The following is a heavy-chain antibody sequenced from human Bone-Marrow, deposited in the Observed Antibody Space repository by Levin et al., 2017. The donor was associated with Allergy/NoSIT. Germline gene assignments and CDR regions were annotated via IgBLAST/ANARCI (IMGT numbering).Heavy chain of an antibody. V-gene: IGHV3-15*01. D-gene: IGHD3-22*01. CDR2: IRGKSDGGTT. J-gene: IGHJ2*01. Sequence: GESLKISCAASGFTFSDAWVSWVRQAPGKGLEWVGRIRGKSDGGTTDYAAPVKDKIHISSADSANMVYLQMNSLKTEDTSLYYFTTGGFYYEGSGSVWYFDVWGRGTLVTVSS. CDR3: TTGGFYYEGSGSVWYFDV. CDR1: GFTFSDAW.